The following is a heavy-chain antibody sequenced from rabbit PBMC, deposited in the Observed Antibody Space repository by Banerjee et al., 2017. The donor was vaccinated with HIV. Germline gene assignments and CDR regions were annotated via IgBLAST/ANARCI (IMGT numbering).Heavy chain of an antibody. J-gene: IGHJ4*01. Sequence: QEQLEESGGDLVKPEGSLTLTCTASGFSFSNKYVMCWVRQAPGKGLEWIGFIDTNTGYTYYASWAKGRFTISQTSSTTVTLQMTSLTAADTATYFCARDLHGSNDPWNLWGQGTLVTVS. CDR1: GFSFSNKYV. CDR3: ARDLHGSNDPWNL. CDR2: IDTNTGYT. V-gene: IGHV1S45*01. D-gene: IGHD4-2*01.